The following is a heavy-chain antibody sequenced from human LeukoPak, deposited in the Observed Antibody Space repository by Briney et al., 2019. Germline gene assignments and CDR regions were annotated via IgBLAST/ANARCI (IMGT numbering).Heavy chain of an antibody. D-gene: IGHD2-15*01. CDR3: ARDLFVDIVVVVAAQPDLHDAFDI. J-gene: IGHJ3*02. V-gene: IGHV1-18*01. Sequence: GASVKVSCKASGYTFTSYGISWVRQAPGQGLEWMGWISAYNGNTNYAQKLQGRVTITTDTSTSTAYMELRSLRSDDTAVYYCARDLFVDIVVVVAAQPDLHDAFDIWGQGTMVTVSS. CDR1: GYTFTSYG. CDR2: ISAYNGNT.